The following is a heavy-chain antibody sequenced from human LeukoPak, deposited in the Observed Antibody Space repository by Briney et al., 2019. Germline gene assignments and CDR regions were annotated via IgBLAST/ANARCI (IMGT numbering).Heavy chain of an antibody. Sequence: SETLSLTCTVSGGSISSSNYYWGWIRQPPGKGLEWIGYIYYSGSTYYNPSLKSRVTISVDTSKNQFSLKLSSVTAADTAVYYCARKVGVPRNRNFDYWGQGTLVTVSS. V-gene: IGHV4-30-4*08. D-gene: IGHD1-14*01. CDR3: ARKVGVPRNRNFDY. J-gene: IGHJ4*02. CDR1: GGSISSSNYY. CDR2: IYYSGST.